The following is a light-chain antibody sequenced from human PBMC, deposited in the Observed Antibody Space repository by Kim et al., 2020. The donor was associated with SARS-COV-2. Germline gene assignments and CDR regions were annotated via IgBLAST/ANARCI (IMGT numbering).Light chain of an antibody. CDR2: AAS. CDR1: QDVSSW. J-gene: IGKJ5*01. CDR3: QQYGDYPIT. Sequence: DIQMTQSPSSLSASLGDRVTITCRASQDVSSWVAWFQQRPGKAPQCLIYAASTFQSGVPSRFSGSGSGTHFTLTISTLHPEDFATYYCQQYGDYPITFGQGTRLEIK. V-gene: IGKV1D-16*01.